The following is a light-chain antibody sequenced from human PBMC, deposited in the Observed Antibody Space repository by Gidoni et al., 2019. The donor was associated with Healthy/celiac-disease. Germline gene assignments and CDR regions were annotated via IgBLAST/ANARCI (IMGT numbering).Light chain of an antibody. CDR1: QSVSSN. CDR2: GAS. V-gene: IGKV3-15*01. Sequence: EIVMTQSPATLSVPPGEKATLSSRASQSVSSNLAWYQQKPGQAPRLLIYGASTRATGIPARFSGSGSGTEFTLTISSLQSEDFAVYYCQQYNNWPPLTFGGGTKVEIK. CDR3: QQYNNWPPLT. J-gene: IGKJ4*01.